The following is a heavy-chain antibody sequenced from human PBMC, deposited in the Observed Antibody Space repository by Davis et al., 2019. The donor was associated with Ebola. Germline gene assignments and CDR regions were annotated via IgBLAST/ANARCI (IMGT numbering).Heavy chain of an antibody. V-gene: IGHV3-23*01. CDR2: ISGGGGST. D-gene: IGHD6-13*01. J-gene: IGHJ4*02. CDR1: GFTFSSYA. Sequence: GGSLRLSCAASGFTFSSYAMSWVRQAPGKGLEWVSGISGGGGSTYYADSVKGRFSISRDNSKDTLYLQMNSLRAEDTAVYYCARDFGSSWYFDYWGQGTLVTVSS. CDR3: ARDFGSSWYFDY.